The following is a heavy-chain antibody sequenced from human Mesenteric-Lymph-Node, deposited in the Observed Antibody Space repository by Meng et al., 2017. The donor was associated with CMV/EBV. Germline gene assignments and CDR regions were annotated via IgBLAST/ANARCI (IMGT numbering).Heavy chain of an antibody. J-gene: IGHJ3*02. CDR1: GYTFTGYY. CDR3: AGKSASAGTGAFAI. CDR2: MHPQSGGA. D-gene: IGHD6-13*01. Sequence: ASVKVSCKASGYTFTGYYIYWVRQAPGQGLEWMGWMHPQSGGADYPHKFRGRVTMTRDTSISTAYMELTRLTSDDTAIYYCAGKSASAGTGAFAIWGQGTMVTVSS. V-gene: IGHV1-2*02.